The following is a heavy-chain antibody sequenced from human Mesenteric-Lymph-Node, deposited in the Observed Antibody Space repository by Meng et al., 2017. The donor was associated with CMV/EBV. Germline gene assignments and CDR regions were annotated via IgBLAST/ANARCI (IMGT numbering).Heavy chain of an antibody. V-gene: IGHV3-7*01. CDR2: IKQDGSEK. D-gene: IGHD4-11*01. Sequence: GESLKISCAASGFTFSSYWMSWVRQAPGKGLEWVANIKQDGSEKYYVDSVKGRFTISRDNAKNSLYLQMNSLRAEDTAVYYCARSYSNSGDVFDYWGQGTLVTVSS. J-gene: IGHJ4*02. CDR3: ARSYSNSGDVFDY. CDR1: GFTFSSYW.